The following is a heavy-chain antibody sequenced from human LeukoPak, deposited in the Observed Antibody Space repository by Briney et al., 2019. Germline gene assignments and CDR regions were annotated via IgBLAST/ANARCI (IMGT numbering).Heavy chain of an antibody. CDR3: AKDADLWSGYLHYFDF. D-gene: IGHD3-3*01. V-gene: IGHV3-23*01. CDR2: VSGGGATGST. J-gene: IGHJ4*02. Sequence: GGSLRLSCAASGFTFSNYDMNWVRQAPGKGLEWVSAVSGGGATGSTSYADSVKGRFTISRDNSENTLYLQMNSLSAEDTAVYYCAKDADLWSGYLHYFDFWGQGTLVTVSS. CDR1: GFTFSNYD.